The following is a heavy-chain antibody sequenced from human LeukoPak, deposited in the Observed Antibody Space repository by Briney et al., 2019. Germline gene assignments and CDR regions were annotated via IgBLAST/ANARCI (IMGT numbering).Heavy chain of an antibody. CDR2: ISGDSGYI. J-gene: IGHJ4*02. CDR3: ARIGSSWSFDY. Sequence: GGSLRPSCAASGFTFSSYNKNWVRQAPGKGLEWVSSISGDSGYISYADSVRGRFTISRDNAMNSLYLQMNSLRVEDTAVYYCARIGSSWSFDYWGQGTRVTVSS. CDR1: GFTFSSYN. V-gene: IGHV3-21*01. D-gene: IGHD6-13*01.